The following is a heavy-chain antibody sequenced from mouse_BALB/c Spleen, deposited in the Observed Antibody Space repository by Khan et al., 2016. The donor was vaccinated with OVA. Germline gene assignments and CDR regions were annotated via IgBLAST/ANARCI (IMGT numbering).Heavy chain of an antibody. D-gene: IGHD1-2*01. V-gene: IGHV1-18*01. J-gene: IGHJ3*01. CDR2: INPYNGET. CDR3: ARSGYGGFAY. CDR1: GYSFTDYT. Sequence: VRLQQSGPELVKPGASMKISCKASGYSFTDYTMNWVKRSHGKNLEWIGLINPYNGETNYNQKFKGKAILTVDKSSTTAYVEIFSLTSEDSAVYYCARSGYGGFAYWGQGTLVTVSA.